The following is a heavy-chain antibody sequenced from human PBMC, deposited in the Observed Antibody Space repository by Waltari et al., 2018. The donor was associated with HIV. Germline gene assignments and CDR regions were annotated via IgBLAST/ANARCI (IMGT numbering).Heavy chain of an antibody. CDR1: GFTFSSYA. V-gene: IGHV3-30*01. J-gene: IGHJ4*02. Sequence: QVQLVESGGGVVQPGRSLRLSCAASGFTFSSYAMHWVRQAPGKGLEWVAVIGYDGNEKFYADSVKGRFTISRDNSRNTLYLQMNSLRGEDTAVYYCARGRGGPDYWGQGTLVTVSS. CDR2: IGYDGNEK. CDR3: ARGRGGPDY. D-gene: IGHD3-10*01.